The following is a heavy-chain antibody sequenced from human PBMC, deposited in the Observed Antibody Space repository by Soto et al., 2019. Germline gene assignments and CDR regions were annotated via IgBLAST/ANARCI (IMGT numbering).Heavy chain of an antibody. CDR2: IKPDESEK. Sequence: EVQLVESGGGLVQPGGSLRLSCRASGFTFSDSWMTWVRQAPGKGLEWVARIKPDESEKKYADSVKGRFSISRDNAKNSMYLQMYSLIAEDPAVYYCVIGGSNYASLGQGTLVTVSS. CDR3: VIGGSNYAS. CDR1: GFTFSDSW. V-gene: IGHV3-7*01. D-gene: IGHD4-4*01. J-gene: IGHJ5*02.